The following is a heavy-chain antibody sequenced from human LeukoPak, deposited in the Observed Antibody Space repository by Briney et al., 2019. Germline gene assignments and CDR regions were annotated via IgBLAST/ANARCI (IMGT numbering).Heavy chain of an antibody. CDR3: AHQVGAVTTPIDY. J-gene: IGHJ4*02. CDR2: ISSSSSYI. V-gene: IGHV3-21*01. D-gene: IGHD4-11*01. CDR1: GFTFSSYS. Sequence: GGSLRLSCAASGFTFSSYSMNWVRQAPGKGLEWVSSISSSSSYIYYADSVKGRFTISRDNAKNSLYLQMNSLRAEDTAVCYCAHQVGAVTTPIDYWGQGTLVTVSS.